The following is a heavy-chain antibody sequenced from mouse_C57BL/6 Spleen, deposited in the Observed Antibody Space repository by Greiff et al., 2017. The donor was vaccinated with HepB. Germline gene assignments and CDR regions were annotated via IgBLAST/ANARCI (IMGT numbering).Heavy chain of an antibody. J-gene: IGHJ2*01. CDR1: GYTFTSYW. Sequence: QVQLQQSGAELAKPGASVKLSCKASGYTFTSYWMHWVKQRPGQGLEWIGYINPSSGYTKYNQKFKDKATLPADKSSSTAYMQLSSLTYEDSAVYYCARWNYYGSSYFDYWGQGTTLTVSS. V-gene: IGHV1-7*01. CDR2: INPSSGYT. CDR3: ARWNYYGSSYFDY. D-gene: IGHD1-1*01.